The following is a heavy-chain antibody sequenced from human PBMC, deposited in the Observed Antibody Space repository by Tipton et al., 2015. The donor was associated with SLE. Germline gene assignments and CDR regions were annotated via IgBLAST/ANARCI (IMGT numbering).Heavy chain of an antibody. Sequence: TLSLTCAVYGGSFSGYYWSWIRQPPGKGLEWIGEINHSGSTNYNPSPKSRVTISVDTSKNQFSLKLSSVTAADTAVYYCARHVPDYYDSSGFYFDYWGQGTLVTVSS. CDR3: ARHVPDYYDSSGFYFDY. V-gene: IGHV4-34*01. D-gene: IGHD3-22*01. CDR1: GGSFSGYY. CDR2: INHSGST. J-gene: IGHJ4*02.